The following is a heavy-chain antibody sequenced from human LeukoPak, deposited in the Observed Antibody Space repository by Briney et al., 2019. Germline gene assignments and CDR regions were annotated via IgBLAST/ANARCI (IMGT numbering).Heavy chain of an antibody. CDR2: IIPIFGTA. D-gene: IGHD4-23*01. Sequence: ASVKVSCKASGGTFSSYAISWVRQAPGQGLEWMGGIIPIFGTANYAQKFQGRVTITADESTSTAYMELSSLRSEDTAVYYCARVAHGYGGNSEDYWGQGTLVTVTS. CDR1: GGTFSSYA. V-gene: IGHV1-69*01. J-gene: IGHJ4*02. CDR3: ARVAHGYGGNSEDY.